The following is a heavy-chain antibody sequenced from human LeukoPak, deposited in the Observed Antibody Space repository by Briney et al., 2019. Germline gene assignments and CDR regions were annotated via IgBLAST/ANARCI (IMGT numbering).Heavy chain of an antibody. CDR3: ARLSYDFWSGFYTRSFDL. CDR1: GGSISSGGYY. J-gene: IGHJ4*02. D-gene: IGHD3-3*01. Sequence: SETLSLTCTVSGGSISSGGYYWSWIRQHPGKGLEWIGYIYYSGSTNYNPSLKSRVTISVDTSKNQFSLKLSSVTAADTAVYYCARLSYDFWSGFYTRSFDLWGQGTLVTVSS. V-gene: IGHV4-61*08. CDR2: IYYSGST.